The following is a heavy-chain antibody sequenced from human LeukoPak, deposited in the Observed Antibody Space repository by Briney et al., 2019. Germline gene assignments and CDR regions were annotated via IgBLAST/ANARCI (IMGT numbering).Heavy chain of an antibody. V-gene: IGHV3-48*03. J-gene: IGHJ4*02. Sequence: GGSLRLSCAASGFTFSSYEMNWVRQAPGKGLEWVSYISSSGSTIYYADSVKGRFTISRDNAKNSLYLQMNSLRAEDTAVYYCARVTAARRPFYYWGQGTLVTVSS. CDR2: ISSSGSTI. D-gene: IGHD6-6*01. CDR1: GFTFSSYE. CDR3: ARVTAARRPFYY.